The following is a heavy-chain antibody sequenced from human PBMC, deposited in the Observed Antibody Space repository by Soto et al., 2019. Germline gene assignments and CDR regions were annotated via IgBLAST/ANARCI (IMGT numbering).Heavy chain of an antibody. D-gene: IGHD3-3*01. CDR2: IWYDGSNK. CDR1: GFTFSSYG. Sequence: PGGSLRLSCAASGFTFSSYGMHWVRQAPGKGLEWVAVIWYDGSNKYYADSVKGRFTISRDNSKNTLYLQMNSLRAEDTAVYYCARAPGVRGWSTHIDYWGQGTLVTVSS. V-gene: IGHV3-33*01. CDR3: ARAPGVRGWSTHIDY. J-gene: IGHJ4*02.